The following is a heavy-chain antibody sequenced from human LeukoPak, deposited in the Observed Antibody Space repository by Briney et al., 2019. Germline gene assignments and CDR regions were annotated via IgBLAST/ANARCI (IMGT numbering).Heavy chain of an antibody. D-gene: IGHD3-10*01. CDR2: IYYSGST. CDR3: ARDPYPSRGGFDY. V-gene: IGHV4-39*07. J-gene: IGHJ4*02. CDR1: GGSISSSSYY. Sequence: SETLSLTCTVSGGSISSSSYYWGWIRQPPGKGLEWIGSIYYSGSTYYNPSLKSRVTISVDTSKNQFSLKLSYVTAADTAVYYCARDPYPSRGGFDYWGQGTLVTVSS.